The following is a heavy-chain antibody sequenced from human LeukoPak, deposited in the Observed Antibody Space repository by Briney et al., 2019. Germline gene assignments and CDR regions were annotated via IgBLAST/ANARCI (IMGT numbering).Heavy chain of an antibody. D-gene: IGHD6-19*01. CDR3: ARNTGYSSGWYPYYFDY. J-gene: IGHJ4*02. CDR1: GFTFSSYA. V-gene: IGHV3-30-3*01. Sequence: PGGSLRLSCAASGFTFSSYAMHWVRQTPGKGLEWVAVISYDGGNKYYADSVKGRFTISRDNSKNTLYLQMNSLRAEDTAVYYCARNTGYSSGWYPYYFDYWGQGTLVTVSS. CDR2: ISYDGGNK.